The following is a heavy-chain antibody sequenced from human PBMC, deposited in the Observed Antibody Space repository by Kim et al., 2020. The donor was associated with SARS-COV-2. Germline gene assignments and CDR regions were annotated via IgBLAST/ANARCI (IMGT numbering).Heavy chain of an antibody. Sequence: GGSLRLSCAASGFLFETYGMNWVRQAPGKGLEWVSGITGSAGTRYYADSVKGRFSISRDNSNNTLHLQMNSLRPEDTAVYYCAKLQGYYYDSSGVYGLDVWGQGTTVTVS. CDR3: AKLQGYYYDSSGVYGLDV. J-gene: IGHJ6*02. D-gene: IGHD3-22*01. CDR1: GFLFETYG. CDR2: ITGSAGTR. V-gene: IGHV3-23*01.